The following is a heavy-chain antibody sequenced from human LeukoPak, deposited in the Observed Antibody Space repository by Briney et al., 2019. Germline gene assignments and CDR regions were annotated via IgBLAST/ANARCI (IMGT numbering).Heavy chain of an antibody. V-gene: IGHV1-18*01. CDR2: ISAYNGNT. J-gene: IGHJ4*02. CDR3: ARDPGGEVEAGYPNSMRRFVDY. CDR1: GYTFTSYG. D-gene: IGHD2/OR15-2a*01. Sequence: ASVKVSCKASGYTFTSYGISWVRQAPGQGLEWMGWISAYNGNTNYAQKLQGRVTMTTDTSTSTAYMELRSLRSDDTAVYYCARDPGGEVEAGYPNSMRRFVDYWGQGTLVTVSS.